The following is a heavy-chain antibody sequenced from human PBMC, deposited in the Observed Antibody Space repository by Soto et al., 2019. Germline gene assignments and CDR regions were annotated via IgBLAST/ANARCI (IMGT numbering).Heavy chain of an antibody. V-gene: IGHV3-23*01. J-gene: IGHJ4*02. CDR3: AARKLDY. Sequence: EVQILESGGGLVQPGGSLRLSCAASGFTFSTYALTWVRQAPGKGLEWVSLINGDGAGTYYADSVKGRFTISRDNSKNTLYLQMNSLRAEDTALYYCAARKLDYWGQGTLVTVSS. CDR1: GFTFSTYA. CDR2: INGDGAGT.